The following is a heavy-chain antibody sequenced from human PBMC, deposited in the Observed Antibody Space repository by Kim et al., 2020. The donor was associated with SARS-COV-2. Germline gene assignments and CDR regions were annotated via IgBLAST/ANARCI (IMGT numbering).Heavy chain of an antibody. CDR2: ISYDGSNK. V-gene: IGHV3-30*18. Sequence: GGSLRLSCAASGFTFSSYGMHWVRQAPGKGLEWVAVISYDGSNKYYADSVKGRFTISRDNSKTTLYLQMNSLSAEDTAVYYCAKATYGDYEGGTLDYWG. J-gene: IGHJ4*01. CDR1: GFTFSSYG. D-gene: IGHD4-17*01. CDR3: AKATYGDYEGGTLDY.